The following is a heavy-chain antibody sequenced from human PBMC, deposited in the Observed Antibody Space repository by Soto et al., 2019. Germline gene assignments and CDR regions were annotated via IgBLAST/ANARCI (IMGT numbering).Heavy chain of an antibody. CDR3: VRGPDYEGYFDY. CDR2: IILPFGTP. CDR1: GTTFSNYA. Sequence: QVRLVQSGAEVKKTGSSVKVSCKASGTTFSNYAIGWVRQAPGQGLEWMGGIILPFGTPNEAQKFQGRVTITADESMTTTFMELRGLRYEDTAVYFCVRGPDYEGYFDYWGQGTLVTVSS. J-gene: IGHJ4*02. D-gene: IGHD3-22*01. V-gene: IGHV1-69*12.